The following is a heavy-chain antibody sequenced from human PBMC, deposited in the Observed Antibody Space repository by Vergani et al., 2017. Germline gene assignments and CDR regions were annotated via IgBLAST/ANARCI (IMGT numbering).Heavy chain of an antibody. CDR1: GGSISSSSYY. CDR3: ARKGYSSGWYLFDC. CDR2: IYYSGST. V-gene: IGHV4-39*01. D-gene: IGHD6-19*01. J-gene: IGHJ4*02. Sequence: QLQLQESGPGLVKPSETLSLTCTVSGGSISSSSYYWGWIRQPPGKGLEWIGSIYYSGSTYYNPSLKSLVTISVDTSKNQFSLKLSSVTAADTAVYYCARKGYSSGWYLFDCGGQGTLVTVSS.